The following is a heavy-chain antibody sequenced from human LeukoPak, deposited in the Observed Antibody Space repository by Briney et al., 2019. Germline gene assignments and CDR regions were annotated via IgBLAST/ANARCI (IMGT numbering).Heavy chain of an antibody. D-gene: IGHD3-3*01. CDR1: GGPISSSSYY. CDR2: IYYSGST. CDR3: ARPGEFKEWLLWDY. Sequence: SETLSLTCTVSGGPISSSSYYWGWIRQPPGKGLEWIGSIYYSGSTYYNPSLKSRVTISVDTSKNQFSLKLSSVTAADTAVYYCARPGEFKEWLLWDYWGQGTLVTVSS. J-gene: IGHJ4*02. V-gene: IGHV4-39*01.